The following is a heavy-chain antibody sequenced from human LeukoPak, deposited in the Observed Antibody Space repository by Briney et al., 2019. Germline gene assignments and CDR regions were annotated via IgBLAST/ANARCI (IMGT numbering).Heavy chain of an antibody. D-gene: IGHD1-20*01. CDR1: GFTFSSCS. J-gene: IGHJ4*02. Sequence: GGSLRLSCAASGFTFSSCSMNWVRQAPGKGLEWVSTISSSSSYIYYADSVKGRFTISRDNAKNSLYLQMNSLRAEDTAVYYCARARITGTTLPVDYWGQGTLVTVSS. V-gene: IGHV3-21*01. CDR3: ARARITGTTLPVDY. CDR2: ISSSSSYI.